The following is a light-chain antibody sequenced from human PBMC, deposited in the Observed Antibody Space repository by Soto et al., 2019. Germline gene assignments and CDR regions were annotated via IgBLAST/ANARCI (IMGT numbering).Light chain of an antibody. CDR1: QSISNH. CDR3: QQSYSSPPK. J-gene: IGKJ1*01. V-gene: IGKV1-39*01. CDR2: AAS. Sequence: DIQMTQSPSSLSASVEDRVIITCLASQSISNHLNWYQQKPGKAPKLLIFAASSLQSGVPSRFSGSRSGPDLTLTISSLQPEALATYYCQQSYSSPPKFGKGTKV.